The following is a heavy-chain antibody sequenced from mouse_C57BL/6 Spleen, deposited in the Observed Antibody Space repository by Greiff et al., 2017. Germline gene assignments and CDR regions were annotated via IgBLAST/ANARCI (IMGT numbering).Heavy chain of an antibody. CDR2: IAPSDSYS. J-gene: IGHJ4*01. Sequence: VQLQQPGAELVKPGASVKLSCKASGYTFTSYWMQWVKQRPGQGLEWIGEIAPSDSYSNYNQKFKGKATLTVDTSSSTAYMQLSSLTSEDSAVYYCARSRDWDVKAMDYWGQGTSVTVSS. CDR1: GYTFTSYW. V-gene: IGHV1-50*01. CDR3: ARSRDWDVKAMDY. D-gene: IGHD4-1*01.